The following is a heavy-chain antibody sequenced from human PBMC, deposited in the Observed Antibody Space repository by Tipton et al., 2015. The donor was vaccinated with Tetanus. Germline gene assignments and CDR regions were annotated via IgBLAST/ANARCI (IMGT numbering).Heavy chain of an antibody. Sequence: SLRLSCAASGFTFSSFAVSWVRQAPRKGLEWVSAISESGSVTYYADSVKGRFTISRDNSKNTLYLQMNSLRAEDTAVYYCARKTFYYDSSGEEDAFDIWGQGTMVTVSS. CDR2: ISESGSVT. J-gene: IGHJ3*02. D-gene: IGHD3-22*01. CDR1: GFTFSSFA. V-gene: IGHV3-23*01. CDR3: ARKTFYYDSSGEEDAFDI.